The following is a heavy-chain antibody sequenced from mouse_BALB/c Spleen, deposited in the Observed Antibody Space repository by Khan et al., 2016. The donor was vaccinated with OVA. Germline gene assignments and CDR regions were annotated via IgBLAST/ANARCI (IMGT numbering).Heavy chain of an antibody. J-gene: IGHJ3*01. CDR1: GFNIKDTY. D-gene: IGHD1-1*01. V-gene: IGHV14-3*02. CDR3: GRFFSQLYGSGWFAY. CDR2: IDPANGDT. Sequence: VQLKESGAELVKPGASVKLSCTASGFNIKDTYIHWVKQRPEQGLEWIGRIDPANGDTKCDPKFQGKATIRSDTSSNTAYLQLVSLTAEDTAVYYCGRFFSQLYGSGWFAYWGQGTLVTVSA.